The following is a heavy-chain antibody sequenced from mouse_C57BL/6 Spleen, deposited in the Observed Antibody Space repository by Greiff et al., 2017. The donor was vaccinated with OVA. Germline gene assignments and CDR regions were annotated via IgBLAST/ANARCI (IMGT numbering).Heavy chain of an antibody. CDR1: GYTFTSYW. J-gene: IGHJ3*01. Sequence: QVQLKQPGAELVMPGASVKLSCKASGYTFTSYWMHWVKQRPGQGLEWIGEIDPSDSYTNYNQKFKGKSTLTVDKSSSTAYMQLSSLTSEDSAVYYCARALRSPLFAYWGQGTLVTVSA. CDR3: ARALRSPLFAY. V-gene: IGHV1-69*01. D-gene: IGHD1-1*01. CDR2: IDPSDSYT.